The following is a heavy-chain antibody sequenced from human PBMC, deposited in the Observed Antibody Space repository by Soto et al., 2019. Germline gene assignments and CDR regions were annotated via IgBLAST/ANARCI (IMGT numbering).Heavy chain of an antibody. D-gene: IGHD3-9*01. J-gene: IGHJ6*02. CDR3: ARGGADYDISTGYYNYYYHGMDV. CDR2: ISTSSRAI. CDR1: GFSFRSYS. Sequence: EVQLVESGGGLVKPGGSLRLSCAASGFSFRSYSMNWVRQAPGKGLEWVSSISTSSRAIYYADSVKGRFTISRDNAKNSLYLQMNSLTAEDTAVFYCARGGADYDISTGYYNYYYHGMDVWGPGTTVTVSS. V-gene: IGHV3-21*01.